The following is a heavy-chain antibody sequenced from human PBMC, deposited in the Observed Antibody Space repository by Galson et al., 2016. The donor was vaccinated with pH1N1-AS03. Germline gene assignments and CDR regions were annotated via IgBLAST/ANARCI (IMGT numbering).Heavy chain of an antibody. CDR1: GYTFSNHW. D-gene: IGHD3-3*01. J-gene: IGHJ6*02. Sequence: QSGAEVKKPGESLKISCKVSGYTFSNHWIGWVRQMPGKGLEWMGIIYPADSSTTYSPSFQGQVTIPADQSIRTAYLQWSSLRASDPAMYFCARQQDGRGSGLEWLFWYGMDVWGQGTTVIVSS. CDR2: IYPADSST. CDR3: ARQQDGRGSGLEWLFWYGMDV. V-gene: IGHV5-51*01.